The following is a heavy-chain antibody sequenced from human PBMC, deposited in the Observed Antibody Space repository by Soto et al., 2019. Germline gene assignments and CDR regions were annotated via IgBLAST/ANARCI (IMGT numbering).Heavy chain of an antibody. J-gene: IGHJ5*02. CDR3: ARIEVRSTGWFDP. D-gene: IGHD1-1*01. CDR2: IYHSGSP. V-gene: IGHV4-4*02. CDR1: GGSISSNNW. Sequence: QVQLQESGPGLVKPSGTLSLTCALSGGSISSNNWWSWVHQPPGKGLEWLGEIYHSGSPNYNPSLKSRVTISVDKSKNQFSLKLRSVTAADTAVYYCARIEVRSTGWFDPWGQGTLVTVSS.